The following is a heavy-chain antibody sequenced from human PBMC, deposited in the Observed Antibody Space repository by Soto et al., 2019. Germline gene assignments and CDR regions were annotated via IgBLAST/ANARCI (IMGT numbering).Heavy chain of an antibody. CDR3: ARDSGITGTTPYYYYYYGMDV. CDR2: IYYSGST. Sequence: PSETLSLTCTVSGGSISSYYWSWIRQPPGKGLEWIGYIYYSGSTNYNPSLKRRITISVDTSKNQFSLKLSSMNAADTAVYYCARDSGITGTTPYYYYYYGMDVWGQGTTVT. V-gene: IGHV4-59*01. CDR1: GGSISSYY. J-gene: IGHJ6*02. D-gene: IGHD1-7*01.